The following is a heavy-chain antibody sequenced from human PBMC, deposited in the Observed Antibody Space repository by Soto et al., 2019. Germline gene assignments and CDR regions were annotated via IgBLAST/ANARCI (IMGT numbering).Heavy chain of an antibody. D-gene: IGHD6-6*01. CDR1: GYTFTSYG. CDR3: ARDHYPPLGCIAAPNPIYS. CDR2: ISAYNGNT. Sequence: GASVKVSCKASGYTFTSYGISWVRQAPGQGLEWMGWISAYNGNTKYAQKLQGRVTMTTDTSTSTAYMEVRSLRTDDTDVYYCARDHYPPLGCIAAPNPIYSWGQGTLVTVSS. V-gene: IGHV1-18*01. J-gene: IGHJ4*02.